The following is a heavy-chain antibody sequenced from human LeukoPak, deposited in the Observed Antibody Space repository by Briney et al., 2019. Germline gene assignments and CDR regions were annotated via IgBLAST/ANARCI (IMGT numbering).Heavy chain of an antibody. CDR2: ISYDGSNK. CDR3: AVKTSGCYHFDY. J-gene: IGHJ4*02. CDR1: GFTFSSYG. V-gene: IGHV3-30*03. D-gene: IGHD6-19*01. Sequence: GGSLRLSCAASGFTFSSYGMHWVRQAPDKGLEWVAVISYDGSNKYYADSVKGRFTISRDNAKNSLYMQMNSLRAEDTAVYYCAVKTSGCYHFDYWGQGTLVTVSS.